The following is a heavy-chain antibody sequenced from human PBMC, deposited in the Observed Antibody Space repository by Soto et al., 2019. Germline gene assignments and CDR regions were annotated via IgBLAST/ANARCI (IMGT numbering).Heavy chain of an antibody. J-gene: IGHJ6*03. CDR3: ARLQYSYMDV. Sequence: AETLSLTCTVSGGSISSYYWSWIRQPPGKGLEWIGYIYYSGSTNYNPSLKSRVTISVDTSKNQFSLKLSSVTAADTAVYYCARLQYSYMDVWGKGTTVSVSS. D-gene: IGHD4-4*01. CDR1: GGSISSYY. V-gene: IGHV4-59*08. CDR2: IYYSGST.